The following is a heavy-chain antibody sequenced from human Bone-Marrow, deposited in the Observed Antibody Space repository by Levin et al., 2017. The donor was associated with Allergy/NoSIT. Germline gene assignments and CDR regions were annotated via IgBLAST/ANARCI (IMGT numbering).Heavy chain of an antibody. CDR1: GFTFSSYG. CDR2: IWFDGSNK. Sequence: LPGGSLRLSCAASGFTFSSYGMHWVRQAPGKGLEWVAVIWFDGSNKYYADSVKGRFTISRDNPKNTLYLQVNSLRAEDTAVYYWARGAADGTYYYYYYMDVWGKGTTVTVSS. D-gene: IGHD6-13*01. J-gene: IGHJ6*03. V-gene: IGHV3-33*01. CDR3: ARGAADGTYYYYYYMDV.